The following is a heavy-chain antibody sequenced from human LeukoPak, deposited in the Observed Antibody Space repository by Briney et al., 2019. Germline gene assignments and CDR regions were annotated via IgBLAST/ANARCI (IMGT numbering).Heavy chain of an antibody. Sequence: SGGSLRLSCAASGFTFSDYYMSWIRQAPGKGLEWVSYISSSGSTIYYADSVKGTFTISRDNAKNSLYLQMNSLRAEDTAVYYCARDHGDYEGLEDDWGQGTLVTVSS. D-gene: IGHD4-17*01. V-gene: IGHV3-11*04. CDR1: GFTFSDYY. CDR2: ISSSGSTI. J-gene: IGHJ4*02. CDR3: ARDHGDYEGLEDD.